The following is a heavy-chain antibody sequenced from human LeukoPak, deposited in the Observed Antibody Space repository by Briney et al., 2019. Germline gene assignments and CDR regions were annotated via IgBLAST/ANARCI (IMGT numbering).Heavy chain of an antibody. J-gene: IGHJ5*02. V-gene: IGHV2-5*02. CDR2: IYWDDDK. Sequence: ESGPTLVNPTQTIKLTCTFSGFSLSTSGVGVGWIRQPPGKALEWLALIYWDDDKRYSPSLKSRLTITKDTSKNQVVLTMTNMDPVDTATYYCAHSLGIGPQVVVAAKVWGDWFDPWGQGTLVTVSS. D-gene: IGHD2-15*01. CDR1: GFSLSTSGVG. CDR3: AHSLGIGPQVVVAAKVWGDWFDP.